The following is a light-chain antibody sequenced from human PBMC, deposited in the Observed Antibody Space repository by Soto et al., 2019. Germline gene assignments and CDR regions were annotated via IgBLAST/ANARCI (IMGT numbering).Light chain of an antibody. CDR3: QTWDTDIPV. CDR2: LSSEGSH. J-gene: IGLJ3*02. V-gene: IGLV4-69*01. CDR1: SGHSSYA. Sequence: QLVLTQSPSASASLGASVKLTCTLSSGHSSYAIAWPQQQPEKGPRLLLKLSSEGSHAKGDGIPGRFSGSSYGAERFLTSSNLQSEDDAYYYCQTWDTDIPVFGGGTKLTVL.